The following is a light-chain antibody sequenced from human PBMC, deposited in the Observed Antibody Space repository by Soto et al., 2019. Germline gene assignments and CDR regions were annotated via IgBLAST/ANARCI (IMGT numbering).Light chain of an antibody. CDR2: DVN. CDR1: SSDVDDYNF. CDR3: SSHRSSSTPL. J-gene: IGLJ2*01. V-gene: IGLV2-14*03. Sequence: SALTQPASVSGSPGQSITISCTGTSSDVDDYNFVSWYQHHPGKAPKLMIYDVNNRPSGVSNRFSASKSGNTASLTISGLQAEDEADYYCSSHRSSSTPLFGGGTKVTVL.